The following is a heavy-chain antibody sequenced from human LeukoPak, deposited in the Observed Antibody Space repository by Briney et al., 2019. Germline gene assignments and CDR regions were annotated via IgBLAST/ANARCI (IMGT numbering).Heavy chain of an antibody. J-gene: IGHJ4*02. CDR1: GFTFSSYA. D-gene: IGHD6-19*01. V-gene: IGHV3-23*01. CDR3: AKGFGRSSYYFDY. Sequence: GGSLRLSCAASGFTFSSYAMSWVRQAPGKGLEWVSAISGSGGSTYYADSVKGRFAISRDNSKNTLYLQMNSLRAEDTAVYYCAKGFGRSSYYFDYWGQGTLVTVSS. CDR2: ISGSGGST.